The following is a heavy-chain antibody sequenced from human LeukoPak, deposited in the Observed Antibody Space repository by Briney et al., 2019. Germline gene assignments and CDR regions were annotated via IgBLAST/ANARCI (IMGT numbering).Heavy chain of an antibody. Sequence: PSETLSLTCTVSGDTVSSSSYYWGWIRQPPGKGLEWIGSIYYSGSTYYNPSLKSRVTMSVDTSKNQFSLKLTSVTAADTAVYYCARLSNDSPGDPWGQGSLVTVSS. V-gene: IGHV4-39*01. CDR3: ARLSNDSPGDP. D-gene: IGHD4-11*01. CDR1: GDTVSSSSYY. J-gene: IGHJ5*02. CDR2: IYYSGST.